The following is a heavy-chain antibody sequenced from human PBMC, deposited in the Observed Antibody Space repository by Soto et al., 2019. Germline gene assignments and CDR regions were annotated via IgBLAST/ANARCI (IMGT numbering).Heavy chain of an antibody. CDR2: IYSGGST. CDR3: ARVSRTMVRGVITTTYYYYYYMDV. Sequence: EVQLVESGGGLVQPGGSLRLSCAASGFTVSSNYMSWVRQAPGKGLEWVSVIYSGGSTYYADSVKGRFTISRDNSKNTLYLQMTCLRAEDTAVYYCARVSRTMVRGVITTTYYYYYYMDVWGKGTTVTVSS. CDR1: GFTVSSNY. D-gene: IGHD3-10*01. V-gene: IGHV3-66*01. J-gene: IGHJ6*03.